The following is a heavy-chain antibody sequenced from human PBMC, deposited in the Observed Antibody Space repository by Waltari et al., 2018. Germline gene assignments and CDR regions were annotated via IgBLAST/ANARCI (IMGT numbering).Heavy chain of an antibody. CDR2: IKQDGSEK. D-gene: IGHD6-19*01. Sequence: EVQLVESGGGLVQPGGSLRLSCAASGFTFSSYWMSWVRQAPGKGLEWVANIKQDGSEKYYADSVKGRFTISRDNAKNSLYLQMNSLRAEDTAVYYCALLAVAIPDWFDPWGQGTLVTVSS. CDR3: ALLAVAIPDWFDP. J-gene: IGHJ5*02. CDR1: GFTFSSYW. V-gene: IGHV3-7*01.